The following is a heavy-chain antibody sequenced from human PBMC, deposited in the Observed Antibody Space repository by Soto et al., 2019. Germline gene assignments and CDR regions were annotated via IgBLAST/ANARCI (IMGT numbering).Heavy chain of an antibody. CDR1: GDTFDTFA. J-gene: IGHJ6*02. CDR2: IIPIFRTP. CDR3: ARDKDREQIGGNYYYTLDV. Sequence: QVQLVQSGAEVLKPGSSVKVSCKASGDTFDTFAISWVRQAPGQGLEWMGGIIPIFRTPDYAQKFQGRVTITADVSTSTAYMELSSLRSEDTAVYYCARDKDREQIGGNYYYTLDVWGQWTTVTVSS. D-gene: IGHD6-25*01. V-gene: IGHV1-69*12.